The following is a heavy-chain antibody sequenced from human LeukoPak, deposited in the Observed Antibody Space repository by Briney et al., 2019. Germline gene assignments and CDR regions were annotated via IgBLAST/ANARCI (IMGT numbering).Heavy chain of an antibody. CDR3: AREGKDGYNHNWFDP. D-gene: IGHD5-24*01. Sequence: GASVKVSCKASGYTFTCYYMHWVRQAPGQGLEWMGWINPNSGGTNYAQKFQGRVTMTRDTSISTAYMELSRLRSDDTAVYYCAREGKDGYNHNWFDPWGQGTLVTVSS. CDR1: GYTFTCYY. V-gene: IGHV1-2*02. CDR2: INPNSGGT. J-gene: IGHJ5*02.